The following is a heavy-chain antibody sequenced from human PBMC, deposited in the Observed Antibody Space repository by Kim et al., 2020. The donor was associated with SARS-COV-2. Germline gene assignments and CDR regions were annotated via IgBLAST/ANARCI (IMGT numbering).Heavy chain of an antibody. CDR2: IYYSGST. Sequence: SETLSLTCTVSGGSISSSSYYWGWIRQPPGKGLEWIGSIYYSGSTYYNLSLKSRVTISVDTSKNQFSLKLSSVTAADTAVYYCASQSGVVPIKVGYWGQGTLVTVSS. D-gene: IGHD2-15*01. CDR3: ASQSGVVPIKVGY. J-gene: IGHJ4*02. V-gene: IGHV4-39*01. CDR1: GGSISSSSYY.